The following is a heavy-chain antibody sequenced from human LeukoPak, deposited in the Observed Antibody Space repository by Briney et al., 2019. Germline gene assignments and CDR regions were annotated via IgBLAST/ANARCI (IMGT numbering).Heavy chain of an antibody. V-gene: IGHV1-2*02. Sequence: ASVKVCCKASGYTFTGYYMHWVRQAPGQGLEWMGWINPNSGGTNYAQKFQGRVTMTRDTSISTAYMELSRLRSDDTAVYYCARVRIAARWVFDYWGQGTLVTVSS. J-gene: IGHJ4*02. D-gene: IGHD6-6*01. CDR2: INPNSGGT. CDR3: ARVRIAARWVFDY. CDR1: GYTFTGYY.